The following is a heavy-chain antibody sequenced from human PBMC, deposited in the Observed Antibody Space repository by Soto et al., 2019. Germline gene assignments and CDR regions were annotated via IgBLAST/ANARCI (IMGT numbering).Heavy chain of an antibody. CDR2: IFSDNER. CDR1: GFSLTTGKMG. J-gene: IGHJ6*02. V-gene: IGHV2-26*01. D-gene: IGHD4-17*01. Sequence: SGPTLVNPTETPTLTCTVAGFSLTTGKMGVSWIRQPPRKALEWLAHIFSDNERSYSTSLQGRVTISKDTSGSQVVLSMTNVDPVDTATYYCARMNVDSYQFYYAMDVWGQGTTVTVSS. CDR3: ARMNVDSYQFYYAMDV.